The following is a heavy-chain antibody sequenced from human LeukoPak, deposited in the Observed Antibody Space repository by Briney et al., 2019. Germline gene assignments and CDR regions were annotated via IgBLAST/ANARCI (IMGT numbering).Heavy chain of an antibody. D-gene: IGHD3-10*01. J-gene: IGHJ4*02. V-gene: IGHV3-23*01. CDR2: IRGSVVST. CDR3: AKGRYYGSGKWGYFEY. Sequence: GGSLRLSCAASGFSFSSYAMSWVRPALGEGLEWVSGIRGSVVSTYYADSVKGRLTISRDNSKNTLYLQMNSLRAEDTAVYYCAKGRYYGSGKWGYFEYWGQGTLVTVSS. CDR1: GFSFSSYA.